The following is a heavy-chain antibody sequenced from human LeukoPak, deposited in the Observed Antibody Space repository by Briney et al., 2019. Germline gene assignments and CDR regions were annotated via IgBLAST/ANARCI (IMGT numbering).Heavy chain of an antibody. V-gene: IGHV7-4-1*02. D-gene: IGHD6-19*01. CDR3: AIDQPVAGVSNFDS. CDR2: INPNTGNP. CDR1: GYTFTRYA. Sequence: ASVTVSCTASGYTFTRYAMNWLRQAPGQGLEWMGWINPNTGNPTYAQAFTGRFVFSLDTSVSTAYLQISSLNTEDTAVYYCAIDQPVAGVSNFDSWGQGTLVTVSS. J-gene: IGHJ4*02.